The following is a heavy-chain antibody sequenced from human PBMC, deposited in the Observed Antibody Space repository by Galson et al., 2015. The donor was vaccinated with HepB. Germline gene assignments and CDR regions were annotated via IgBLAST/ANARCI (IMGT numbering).Heavy chain of an antibody. Sequence: SLRLSCAASGFPFGDYAMNWFRQAPGKGLDWVGFIRSNTYGGAREYAASVKGRFTISRDDSKSIAFLQMSTLKTEDTAVYYCTRARRGDHGETDVWGQGTTVTVSS. CDR2: IRSNTYGGAR. CDR1: GFPFGDYA. J-gene: IGHJ6*02. CDR3: TRARRGDHGETDV. V-gene: IGHV3-49*03. D-gene: IGHD4-17*01.